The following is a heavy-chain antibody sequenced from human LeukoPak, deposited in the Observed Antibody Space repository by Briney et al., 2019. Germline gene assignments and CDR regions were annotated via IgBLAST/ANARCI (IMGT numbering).Heavy chain of an antibody. CDR2: ISAYNGNT. D-gene: IGHD6-19*01. CDR1: GYTFTSYG. CDR3: ARDLHSGWYSGFDY. J-gene: IGHJ4*02. V-gene: IGHV1-18*01. Sequence: EASVKVSCKASGYTFTSYGISWVRQAPGQGLEWMGWISAYNGNTNYAQKLQGRVTMTTDTSTSTAYMELRSLRSDDTAVYYCARDLHSGWYSGFDYWGQGTLVTVSS.